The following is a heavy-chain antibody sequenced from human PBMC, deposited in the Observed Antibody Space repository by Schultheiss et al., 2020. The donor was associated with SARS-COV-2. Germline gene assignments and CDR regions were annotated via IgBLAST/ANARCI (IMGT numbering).Heavy chain of an antibody. V-gene: IGHV1-8*01. Sequence: ASVKVSCKASGYTFTSYDINWVRQATGQGLEWMGWMNPNSGNTGYAQKFQGRVTMTTDTSTSTAYMELRSLRSDDTAVYYCARRDGYNYYFDYWGQGTLVTVSS. CDR3: ARRDGYNYYFDY. D-gene: IGHD5-24*01. CDR1: GYTFTSYD. CDR2: MNPNSGNT. J-gene: IGHJ4*02.